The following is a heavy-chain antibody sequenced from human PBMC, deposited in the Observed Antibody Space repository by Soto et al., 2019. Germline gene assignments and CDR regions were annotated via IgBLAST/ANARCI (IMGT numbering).Heavy chain of an antibody. D-gene: IGHD3-16*02. CDR1: GFSFSSYA. CDR2: ISGGGFST. Sequence: EVQLLASGGGLEQPGGSLILSCAASGFSFSSYAMTWVRQAPGKGLEWVSAISGGGFSTYYADSVKGRFTISRDNSRNTLYLQLNNLRDEDTAVYYCAKDSRYSDSVRAFDIWGQGTMVTVSS. V-gene: IGHV3-23*01. CDR3: AKDSRYSDSVRAFDI. J-gene: IGHJ3*02.